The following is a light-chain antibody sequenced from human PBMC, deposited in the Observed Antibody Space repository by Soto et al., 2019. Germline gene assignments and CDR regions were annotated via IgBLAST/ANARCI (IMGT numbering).Light chain of an antibody. CDR2: DVV. J-gene: IGLJ2*01. Sequence: QSVLTQPVSVSGSPGQSITISCTGTNGDIGGYDYVSWYQQHPGKVPKLLIYDVVYRPSGVSNRFSGSKSGNTASLTISGLQADDEADYYCSSYTASSTQVFGGGTQLTVL. CDR1: NGDIGGYDY. CDR3: SSYTASSTQV. V-gene: IGLV2-14*03.